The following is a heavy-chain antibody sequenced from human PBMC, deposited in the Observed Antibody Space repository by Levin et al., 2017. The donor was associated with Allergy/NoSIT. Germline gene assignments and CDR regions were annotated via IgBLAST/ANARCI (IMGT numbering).Heavy chain of an antibody. D-gene: IGHD6-6*01. V-gene: IGHV3-21*01. Sequence: SCAASRFTFSGYTLNWVRQAPGKGLEWVSSISSSSTYIYYADSLKGRFTISRDDAKNSLSLQMNSLRVEDTAVYYCASDGSYDTLDIWGQGTMVTVSS. CDR3: ASDGSYDTLDI. CDR2: ISSSSTYI. CDR1: RFTFSGYT. J-gene: IGHJ3*02.